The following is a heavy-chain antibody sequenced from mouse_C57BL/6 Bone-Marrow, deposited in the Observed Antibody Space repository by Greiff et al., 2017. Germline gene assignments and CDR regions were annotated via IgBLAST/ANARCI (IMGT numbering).Heavy chain of an antibody. CDR1: GYSFTSSY. Sequence: QVQLQQSGPELVKPGASVKISCKASGYSFTSSYIHWVKQRPGQGLEWIGWIYPGDGNTKYNGKFKGKATLTADTSSSTAYMQLSSLTSEDSAVYYCARNYDYDYYYVMDYWGQGTSATVSS. CDR3: ARNYDYDYYYVMDY. J-gene: IGHJ4*01. CDR2: IYPGDGNT. V-gene: IGHV1-66*01. D-gene: IGHD2-4*01.